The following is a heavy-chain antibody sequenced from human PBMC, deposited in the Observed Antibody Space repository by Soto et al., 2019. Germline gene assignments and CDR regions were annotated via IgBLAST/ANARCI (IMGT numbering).Heavy chain of an antibody. CDR1: GGTFSSYA. D-gene: IGHD2-15*01. Sequence: QVQLVQSGAEVKKPGSSVKVSCKASGGTFSSYAISWVRQAPGQGLEWMGGIIPIFGTANYAQKFQGRVTITADESTSTAYMELSSLRSEDTAVYYCARSAYCSDGSCYPNWFDPWGQGTLVTVSS. V-gene: IGHV1-69*01. CDR2: IIPIFGTA. CDR3: ARSAYCSDGSCYPNWFDP. J-gene: IGHJ5*02.